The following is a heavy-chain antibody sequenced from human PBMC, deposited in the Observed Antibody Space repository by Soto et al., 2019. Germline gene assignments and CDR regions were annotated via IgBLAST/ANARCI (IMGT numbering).Heavy chain of an antibody. CDR3: ARYRKHQLLPFDY. CDR1: GESFSGYS. J-gene: IGHJ4*02. Sequence: QVQLQQWGAGLLKPSETLSLTCAVYGESFSGYSWSWIRQPPGRGLEWLGEINHSGSTNYNPSLTSRVPLTVDTPKNQFSLNLSSVTAADTAVYYCARYRKHQLLPFDYWGQGTLVTVSS. V-gene: IGHV4-34*01. D-gene: IGHD2-2*01. CDR2: INHSGST.